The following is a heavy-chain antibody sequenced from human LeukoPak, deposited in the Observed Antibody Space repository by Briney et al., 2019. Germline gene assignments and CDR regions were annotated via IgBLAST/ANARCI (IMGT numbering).Heavy chain of an antibody. CDR3: ARDLAWGAY. Sequence: GGPLRLSCVASGFTFSIYTMSWVRQAPGKGLEWVSSITSSSSSIYSADSVKGRLTISRDNAKNSLYLEMNSLRDEDTAVYYCARDLAWGAYWGQGTLVTVSS. CDR1: GFTFSIYT. J-gene: IGHJ4*02. CDR2: ITSSSSSI. V-gene: IGHV3-21*01. D-gene: IGHD4/OR15-4a*01.